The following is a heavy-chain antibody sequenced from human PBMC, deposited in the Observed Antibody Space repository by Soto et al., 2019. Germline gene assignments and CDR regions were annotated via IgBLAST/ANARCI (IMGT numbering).Heavy chain of an antibody. D-gene: IGHD3-16*01. V-gene: IGHV3-30-3*01. CDR2: ISYDGSNK. Sequence: QVQLVESGGGVVQPGRSLRLSCAASGFTFSSYAMHWVRQAPGKGLEWVAVISYDGSNKYYADSVKGRFTISRDNSKNTLYLQMNSLRAEDTAVYYCARDRGRWRPGREFDYWGQGTLVTVSS. J-gene: IGHJ4*02. CDR1: GFTFSSYA. CDR3: ARDRGRWRPGREFDY.